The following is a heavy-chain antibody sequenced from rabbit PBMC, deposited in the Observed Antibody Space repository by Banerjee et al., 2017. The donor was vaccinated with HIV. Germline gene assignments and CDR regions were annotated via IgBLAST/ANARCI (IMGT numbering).Heavy chain of an antibody. D-gene: IGHD4-1*01. CDR1: GFSFSSDA. CDR3: ARDGGIVVAGAFNL. J-gene: IGHJ4*01. Sequence: QEQLVESGGDLVKPGASLTLTCTASGFSFSSDAMCWVRQAPGKGLEWIGITYNGDGSTYYASWAKGRFTISKTSSTTLTLQMTSLTVADTATYFCARDGGIVVAGAFNLWGPGTLVTVS. V-gene: IGHV1S45*01. CDR2: TYNGDGST.